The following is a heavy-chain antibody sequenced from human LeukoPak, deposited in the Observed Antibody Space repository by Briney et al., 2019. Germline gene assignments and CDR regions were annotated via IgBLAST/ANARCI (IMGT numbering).Heavy chain of an antibody. J-gene: IGHJ4*02. CDR2: ISWNSGSI. Sequence: GGSLRLSCAASGFTFDDYAMHWVRQAPGKGLEWVPGISWNSGSIGYADSVKGRFTISRDNAKNSLYLQMNSLRAEDTALYYCAKSTVTTIRSVPQYYFDYWGQGTLVTVSS. V-gene: IGHV3-9*01. D-gene: IGHD4-17*01. CDR3: AKSTVTTIRSVPQYYFDY. CDR1: GFTFDDYA.